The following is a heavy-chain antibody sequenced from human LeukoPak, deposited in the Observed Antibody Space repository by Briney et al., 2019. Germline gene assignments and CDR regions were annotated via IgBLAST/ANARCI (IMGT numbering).Heavy chain of an antibody. Sequence: GGSLRLSCAASGFTFSTYGMHWVRQAPGKGLEWVAFIRYDGSNEYYADSLKGRFTISRDNSKNTLYLQINSLRAEDTAVYYCAKDRSDSSSWYCVDVWGQGTTVTVSS. CDR3: AKDRSDSSSWYCVDV. CDR2: IRYDGSNE. D-gene: IGHD6-13*01. V-gene: IGHV3-30*02. J-gene: IGHJ6*02. CDR1: GFTFSTYG.